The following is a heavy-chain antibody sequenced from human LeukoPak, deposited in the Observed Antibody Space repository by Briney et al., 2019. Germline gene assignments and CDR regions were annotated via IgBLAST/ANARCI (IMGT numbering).Heavy chain of an antibody. V-gene: IGHV3-30*18. CDR3: AKRHSSSWYAFDY. D-gene: IGHD6-13*01. CDR2: ISYDGSNK. J-gene: IGHJ4*02. Sequence: PGGSLRLSCAASGFTFSSYGMPWVRQAPGKGLEWVAVISYDGSNKYYADSVKGRFTISRDNSKNTLYLQMNSLRAEDTAVYYCAKRHSSSWYAFDYWGQGTLVTVSS. CDR1: GFTFSSYG.